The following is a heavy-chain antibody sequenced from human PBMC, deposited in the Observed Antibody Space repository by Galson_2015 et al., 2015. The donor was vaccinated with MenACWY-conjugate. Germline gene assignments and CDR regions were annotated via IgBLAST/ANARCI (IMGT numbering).Heavy chain of an antibody. CDR3: AYSIAMDSTEGNWFGP. Sequence: PALVKPTQTLTLTCGFTGFSLSTTGVGVGWIRQPPGKALEWLALIYWDDHKRYSPSLKSGLTITKDTSKNQVVLTMTNMDPVDTGTYYCAYSIAMDSTEGNWFGPWGQGTLVTVSS. D-gene: IGHD2-2*03. V-gene: IGHV2-5*02. J-gene: IGHJ5*02. CDR2: IYWDDHK. CDR1: GFSLSTTGVG.